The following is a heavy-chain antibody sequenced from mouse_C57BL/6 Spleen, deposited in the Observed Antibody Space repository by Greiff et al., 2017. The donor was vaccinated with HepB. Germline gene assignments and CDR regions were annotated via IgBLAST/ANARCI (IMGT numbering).Heavy chain of an antibody. CDR2: IDPETGGT. V-gene: IGHV1-15*01. CDR1: GYTFTDYE. J-gene: IGHJ4*01. CDR3: TREDGNYGYAMDY. Sequence: VKVVESGAELVRPGASVTLSCKASGYTFTDYEMHWVKQTPVHGLEWIGAIDPETGGTAYNQKFKGKAILTADKSSSTAYMELRSLTSVDSAVYYCTREDGNYGYAMDYWGQGTSVTVSS. D-gene: IGHD2-1*01.